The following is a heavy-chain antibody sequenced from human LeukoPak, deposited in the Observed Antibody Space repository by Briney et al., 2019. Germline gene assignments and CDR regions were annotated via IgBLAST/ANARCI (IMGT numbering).Heavy chain of an antibody. V-gene: IGHV4-39*01. Sequence: GSLRLSCAASGFTFSSYAMSWVRQTPGKGLEWIGSIYYTGSTYYNPSLKSRVTISVDTSKNQFSLKLSSVTASDTAVYYCARATWIQLWLIWGQGTMVTVSS. CDR3: ARATWIQLWLI. CDR1: GFTFSSYA. CDR2: IYYTGST. D-gene: IGHD5-18*01. J-gene: IGHJ3*02.